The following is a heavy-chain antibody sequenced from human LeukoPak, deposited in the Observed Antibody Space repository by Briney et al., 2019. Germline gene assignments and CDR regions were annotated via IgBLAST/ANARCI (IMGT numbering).Heavy chain of an antibody. CDR1: GLPLRTFW. D-gene: IGHD3-22*01. J-gene: IGHJ6*03. Sequence: TGGSLRLSCVISGLPLRTFWMSWVRQAPGKGLEWVANIKQDGSEKYYVDPVKGRFTISRDNAKNSLYLQMDSLRAEDTAVYYCAREGPLGSEYYDSSGHNYYMDVWGKGTTVTVSS. V-gene: IGHV3-7*01. CDR2: IKQDGSEK. CDR3: AREGPLGSEYYDSSGHNYYMDV.